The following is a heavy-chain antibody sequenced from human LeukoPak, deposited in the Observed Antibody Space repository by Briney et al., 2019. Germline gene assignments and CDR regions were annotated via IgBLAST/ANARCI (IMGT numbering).Heavy chain of an antibody. J-gene: IGHJ6*02. CDR1: GFTFSSYW. CDR2: LKQDGSGK. Sequence: GGSLRLSCAASGFTFSSYWMSWVRQAPGKGLEWVANLKQDGSGKYYVDSVKGRFTISRDNAKNSLYLQMNSLRAEDTAVYYCAREKALRFLEWPDYGMDVWGQGTTVTVSS. V-gene: IGHV3-7*01. CDR3: AREKALRFLEWPDYGMDV. D-gene: IGHD3-3*01.